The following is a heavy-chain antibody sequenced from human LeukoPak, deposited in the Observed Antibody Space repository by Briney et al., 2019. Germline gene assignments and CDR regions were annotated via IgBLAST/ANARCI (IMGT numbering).Heavy chain of an antibody. CDR1: GYTFTSYG. D-gene: IGHD4-17*01. CDR3: ARDESYGDYNNWFDP. J-gene: IGHJ5*02. V-gene: IGHV1-18*01. Sequence: ASVKVSCKASGYTFTSYGISWVRQAPGQGHEWMGWISAYNGNTNCAQKLQGRVTMTTDTSTSTAYMELRSLRSDDTALYYCARDESYGDYNNWFDPWGQGTLVTVSS. CDR2: ISAYNGNT.